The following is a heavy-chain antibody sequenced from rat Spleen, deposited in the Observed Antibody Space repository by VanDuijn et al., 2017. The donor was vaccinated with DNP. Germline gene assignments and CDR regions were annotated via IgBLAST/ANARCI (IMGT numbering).Heavy chain of an antibody. Sequence: EVQLVESGGGLVQPGRSLKLSCAASGFTFDNYYMAWVRQAPKKGLEWVATISTSGSRTYYSDSVKGRFIISRDNGKSSLYLQLSSLKSEDTATYYCAKNTGYYFDYWGQGVMVTVSS. CDR3: AKNTGYYFDY. D-gene: IGHD4-1*01. CDR1: GFTFDNYY. J-gene: IGHJ2*01. CDR2: ISTSGSRT. V-gene: IGHV5-25*01.